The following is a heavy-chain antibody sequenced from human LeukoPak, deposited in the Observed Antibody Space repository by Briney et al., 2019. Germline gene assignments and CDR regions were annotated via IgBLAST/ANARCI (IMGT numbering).Heavy chain of an antibody. CDR1: GFTFSSYW. Sequence: GGSLRLSCAASGFTFSSYWMSWVRQAPGKGLEWVAKIKQDGSEKYYVDSVKGRFTISRDNAKNSLYLQMNSLRAEDTAVYYCARGGSSWYLPPYYFDYWGQGTLVTVSS. J-gene: IGHJ4*02. CDR2: IKQDGSEK. V-gene: IGHV3-7*01. CDR3: ARGGSSWYLPPYYFDY. D-gene: IGHD6-13*01.